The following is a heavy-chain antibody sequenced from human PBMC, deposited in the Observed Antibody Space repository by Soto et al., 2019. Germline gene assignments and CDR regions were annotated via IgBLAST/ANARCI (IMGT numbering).Heavy chain of an antibody. V-gene: IGHV3-23*01. D-gene: IGHD1-1*01. Sequence: GGSLRLSCAASGFTVSSNYMSWVRQAPGKGLEWVSVISGSGGSTYYADSVKGRFTISRDNSKNTLYLQMNSLRAEDTAVYYCAKDQLERLYYYYYYGMDVWGQGT. J-gene: IGHJ6*02. CDR3: AKDQLERLYYYYYYGMDV. CDR2: ISGSGGST. CDR1: GFTVSSNY.